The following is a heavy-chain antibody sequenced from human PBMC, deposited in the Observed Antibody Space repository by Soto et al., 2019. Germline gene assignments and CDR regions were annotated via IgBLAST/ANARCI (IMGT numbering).Heavy chain of an antibody. CDR2: VIPIFGTA. J-gene: IGHJ6*02. CDR3: ARGRQQLVPPYHYYYYGMDV. Sequence: QVQLVQSGAEVKKPGSSVKVSCKASGGTFSSYAISWVRQAPGQGREWMGGVIPIFGTANYAQKFQGRVTITADESTSTADTELSSLRAEDTVVYYCARGRQQLVPPYHYYYYGMDVWGQVTTVTV. CDR1: GGTFSSYA. D-gene: IGHD6-13*01. V-gene: IGHV1-69*01.